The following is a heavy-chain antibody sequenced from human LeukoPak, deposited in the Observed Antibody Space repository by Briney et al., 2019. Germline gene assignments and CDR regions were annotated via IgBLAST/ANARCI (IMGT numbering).Heavy chain of an antibody. CDR1: GFTFSNYY. Sequence: GGSLRLSCAASGFTFSNYYMNWVRQAPGKGLEWVSVISGSGGNTYYADSVKGRFTISRDNSKNTLYLQMNSLRAEDTAVYYCAKRNYNYFDYWGQGTLVTVSS. CDR3: AKRNYNYFDY. D-gene: IGHD4-11*01. V-gene: IGHV3-23*01. J-gene: IGHJ4*02. CDR2: ISGSGGNT.